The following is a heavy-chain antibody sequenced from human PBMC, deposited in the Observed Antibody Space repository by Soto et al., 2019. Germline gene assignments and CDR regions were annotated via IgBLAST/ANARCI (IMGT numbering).Heavy chain of an antibody. Sequence: EVQLVESGGGLVQPGGSLRLSCVGSGFRFNEYEINWVRQAPGKGLEWIAYINSGGSLIYYAASVKGRFTISRDNYKDSVYLQMNSLRADDTALYYCARETSYGQSVTIVGEFWGQGALVTVSS. D-gene: IGHD3-10*01. J-gene: IGHJ4*02. CDR3: ARETSYGQSVTIVGEF. V-gene: IGHV3-48*03. CDR2: INSGGSLI. CDR1: GFRFNEYE.